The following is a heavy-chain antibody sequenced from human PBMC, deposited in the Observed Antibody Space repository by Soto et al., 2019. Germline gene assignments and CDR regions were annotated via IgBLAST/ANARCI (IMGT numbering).Heavy chain of an antibody. D-gene: IGHD6-19*01. V-gene: IGHV1-24*01. CDR1: GYTLTELS. J-gene: IGHJ5*02. CDR3: AGSPVAGTFWFDP. CDR2: FDAEDGAA. Sequence: ASVKVSCKVSGYTLTELSMHWVRQAPGKGLEWMGVFDAEDGAASYAQNFQGRVTMTVDTSTDTAYMEVTSLRSEDTAVYYCAGSPVAGTFWFDPWGQGTLVTVSS.